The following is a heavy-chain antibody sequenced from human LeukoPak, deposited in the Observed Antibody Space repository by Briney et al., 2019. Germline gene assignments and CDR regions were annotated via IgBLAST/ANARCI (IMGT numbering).Heavy chain of an antibody. D-gene: IGHD3-22*01. J-gene: IGHJ3*02. Sequence: SETLSLTCTVSGGSISSYYWSWIRQPAGKGLEWIGRIYPGGSTNYNPSLKSRVTMSVDASQKQLSLKLSSATAADTAFYYCAREGYYDTSASGAFDIWGQGTVVTVSS. CDR1: GGSISSYY. V-gene: IGHV4-4*07. CDR3: AREGYYDTSASGAFDI. CDR2: IYPGGST.